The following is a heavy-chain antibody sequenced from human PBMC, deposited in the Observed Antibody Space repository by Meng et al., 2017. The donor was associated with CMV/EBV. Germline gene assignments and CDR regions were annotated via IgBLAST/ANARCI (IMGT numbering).Heavy chain of an antibody. D-gene: IGHD2-2*02. J-gene: IGHJ6*02. CDR2: IKQDGSEK. CDR1: GFTFSSYW. Sequence: GGSLRLSCAASGFTFSSYWMSWVRQAPGKGLEWVANIKQDGSEKYYVDSVKGRFTISRDNSKNTLYLQMNSLRAEDTAVYYCARGDCSSTSCYKDYYYYGMDVWGQGTAVTVSS. CDR3: ARGDCSSTSCYKDYYYYGMDV. V-gene: IGHV3-7*03.